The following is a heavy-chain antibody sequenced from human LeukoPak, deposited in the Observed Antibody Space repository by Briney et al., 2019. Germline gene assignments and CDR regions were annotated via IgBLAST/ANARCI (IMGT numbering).Heavy chain of an antibody. J-gene: IGHJ4*02. Sequence: ASVKVSCKASGYTFTSYDINWVRQAPGQGLEWMGWINPNSGGTNYAQKFQGRVTMTRDTSISTAYMELSRLRSDDTAVYYCARDSFQLRYSGYDFVDYWGQGTLVTVSS. V-gene: IGHV1-2*02. CDR3: ARDSFQLRYSGYDFVDY. D-gene: IGHD5-12*01. CDR2: INPNSGGT. CDR1: GYTFTSYD.